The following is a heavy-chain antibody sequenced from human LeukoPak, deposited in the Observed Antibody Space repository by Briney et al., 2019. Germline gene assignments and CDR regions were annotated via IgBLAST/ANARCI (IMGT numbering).Heavy chain of an antibody. Sequence: PSETLSLTCTVSGGSISSYYWSWIRQPPGKGLEWIGYIYYSGSTNYNPSLKSRVTISVDTSKNQFSLKLSSVTAADTAVYYCARVLLSNYDFWSGYSNWFDPWGQGTLATVSS. J-gene: IGHJ5*02. D-gene: IGHD3-3*01. V-gene: IGHV4-59*01. CDR3: ARVLLSNYDFWSGYSNWFDP. CDR1: GGSISSYY. CDR2: IYYSGST.